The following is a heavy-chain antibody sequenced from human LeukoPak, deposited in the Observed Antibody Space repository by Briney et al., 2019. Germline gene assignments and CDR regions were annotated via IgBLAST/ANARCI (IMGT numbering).Heavy chain of an antibody. D-gene: IGHD2-15*01. CDR2: ISGSGGST. CDR3: AKDDIVVVVAATIAYYFDY. J-gene: IGHJ4*02. V-gene: IGHV3-23*01. Sequence: GGSLRLSCAVSGFTFSSYAMSWVRQAPGKGLEWVSAISGSGGSTYYADSVKGRFTISRDNSKNTLYLQMNSLRAEDTAVYYCAKDDIVVVVAATIAYYFDYWGQGSLVTVSS. CDR1: GFTFSSYA.